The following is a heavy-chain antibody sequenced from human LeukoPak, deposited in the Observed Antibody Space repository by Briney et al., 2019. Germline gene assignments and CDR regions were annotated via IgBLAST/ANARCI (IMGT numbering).Heavy chain of an antibody. Sequence: GGSLRLSCAAPGFTVSNNYMSWVRQAPGKGLEWVSVIYTGVSTYYADSVKGRFATSRDNSKNTLYLQMNSLRAEDTGVYYCAGVRPHPIIDVWGKGTTVTVSS. D-gene: IGHD6-6*01. CDR2: IYTGVST. CDR3: AGVRPHPIIDV. CDR1: GFTVSNNY. J-gene: IGHJ6*03. V-gene: IGHV3-53*01.